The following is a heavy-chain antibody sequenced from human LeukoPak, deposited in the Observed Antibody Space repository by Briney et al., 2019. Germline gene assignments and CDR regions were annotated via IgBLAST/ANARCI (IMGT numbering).Heavy chain of an antibody. Sequence: PSETLSLTCTVSGGSISSYYWSWIRQPPGKGLEWIGYIYYSGSTNYNPSLKSRVTISVDTSKNQFSLKLSSVTAADTAVYYCARGSYSSGWYFVDAFDIWGQGTMVTVSS. J-gene: IGHJ3*02. D-gene: IGHD6-19*01. CDR2: IYYSGST. CDR1: GGSISSYY. CDR3: ARGSYSSGWYFVDAFDI. V-gene: IGHV4-59*01.